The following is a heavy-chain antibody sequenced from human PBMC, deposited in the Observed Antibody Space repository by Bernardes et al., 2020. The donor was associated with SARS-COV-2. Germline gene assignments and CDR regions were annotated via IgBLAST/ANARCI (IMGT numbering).Heavy chain of an antibody. CDR3: ARTMVRGVIGTPDYYYYGMDV. CDR1: GYTFTSYY. J-gene: IGHJ6*02. V-gene: IGHV1-46*01. Sequence: ASVKVSCKASGYTFTSYYMHWVRQAPGQGLEWMGIINPSGGSTSYAQKFQGRVTMTRDTSTSTVYMELSSLRSEDTAVYYCARTMVRGVIGTPDYYYYGMDVWGQGTTVTVSS. CDR2: INPSGGST. D-gene: IGHD3-10*01.